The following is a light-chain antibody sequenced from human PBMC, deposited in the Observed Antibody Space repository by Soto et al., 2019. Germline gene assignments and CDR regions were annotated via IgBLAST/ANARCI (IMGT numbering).Light chain of an antibody. J-gene: IGKJ2*01. CDR3: QQYASSPFT. CDR1: QSVSRNF. V-gene: IGKV3-20*01. Sequence: EIVLTQSPGTVSLSPGERATLSCRASQSVSRNFLAWYQQKPGQAPRLLIYGASGRAAGIPDRFGGSGSGTDFSLAISRLEPEDFAVYYCQQYASSPFTFGQGTKLEIK. CDR2: GAS.